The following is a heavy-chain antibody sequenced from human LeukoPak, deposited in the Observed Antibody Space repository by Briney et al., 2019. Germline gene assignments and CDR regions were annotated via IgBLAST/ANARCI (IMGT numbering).Heavy chain of an antibody. CDR3: ARARSGYLFDY. CDR1: GSTISSGSYY. D-gene: IGHD3-3*01. CDR2: IYTSGST. J-gene: IGHJ4*02. Sequence: PSETLSLTCTVSGSTISSGSYYWSWIRQPAGKGLEWIGRIYTSGSTNYNPSLKSRVTISVHTSKNQFSLKLSSVTAADTAVYYCARARSGYLFDYWGQGTLVTVFS. V-gene: IGHV4-61*02.